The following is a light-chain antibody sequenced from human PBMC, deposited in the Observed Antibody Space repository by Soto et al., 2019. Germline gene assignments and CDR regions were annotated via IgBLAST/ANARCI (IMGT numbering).Light chain of an antibody. CDR1: QGISNY. CDR3: QKYHDFPST. J-gene: IGKJ1*01. CDR2: AAS. Sequence: GDRVTISCRMSQGISNYLAWYQQKPGKAPELLIYAASTLQTGVPSRFSGSGFGTDFTLTISGLQSEDFATYYCQKYHDFPSTFGQGTKVEIK. V-gene: IGKV1D-8*01.